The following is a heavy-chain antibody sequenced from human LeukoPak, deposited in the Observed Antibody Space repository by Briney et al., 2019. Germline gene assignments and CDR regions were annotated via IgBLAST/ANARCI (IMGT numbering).Heavy chain of an antibody. CDR2: ISSGGTIT. CDR3: ARHHEYERNSYGMDA. J-gene: IGHJ6*02. V-gene: IGHV3-11*01. D-gene: IGHD3-16*01. Sequence: GGSLRLSCVASRFNFSDHYMSWIRQAPGKGLEWVSYISSGGTITYHADSVNGRFTVSRDNAKKSLYLQMNSLRGEDTAVYYCARHHEYERNSYGMDAWSQGTTVTVSS. CDR1: RFNFSDHY.